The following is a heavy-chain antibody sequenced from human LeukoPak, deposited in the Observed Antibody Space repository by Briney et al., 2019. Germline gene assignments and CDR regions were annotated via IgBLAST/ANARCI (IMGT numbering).Heavy chain of an antibody. CDR1: GFTLSSYW. D-gene: IGHD3-16*01. Sequence: GGSLRLSCAASGFTLSSYWMHWVRQAPGKGLVWVSRINSDGSSTSHVDSVKGRFTISRDNAKNTLYLQMNSLRAEDTAVYYCARAVSWNWFDPWGQGTLVTVSS. CDR3: ARAVSWNWFDP. J-gene: IGHJ5*02. V-gene: IGHV3-74*01. CDR2: INSDGSST.